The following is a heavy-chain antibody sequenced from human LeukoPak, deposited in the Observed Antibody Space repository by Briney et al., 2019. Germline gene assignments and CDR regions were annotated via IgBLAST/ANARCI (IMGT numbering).Heavy chain of an antibody. CDR2: ISYDGSNK. J-gene: IGHJ4*02. CDR3: ARADWRY. CDR1: GFTFSSYA. Sequence: GRSLRLSCAASGFTFSSYAMHWVRQAPGKGLEWVAVISYDGSNKYYADSVKGRFTISRDNSKNTLYLQMNSLRAEDTAVYYCARADWRYWGQGTLVTVSS. V-gene: IGHV3-30*04. D-gene: IGHD2-21*01.